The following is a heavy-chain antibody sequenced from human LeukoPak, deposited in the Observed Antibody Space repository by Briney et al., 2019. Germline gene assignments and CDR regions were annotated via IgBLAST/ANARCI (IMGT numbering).Heavy chain of an antibody. V-gene: IGHV3-30-3*02. J-gene: IGHJ4*02. CDR2: VSYDGNNK. CDR1: GFTFSSYA. Sequence: GRSLRLSCAASGFTFSSYAMHWVRQAPGKGLEWVAAVSYDGNNKYYADSVKGRFTISRDNSKDTLYLQMNSLRAEDTAVYYCAKQGLAVAGYYFDYWGQGTLVTVSS. D-gene: IGHD6-19*01. CDR3: AKQGLAVAGYYFDY.